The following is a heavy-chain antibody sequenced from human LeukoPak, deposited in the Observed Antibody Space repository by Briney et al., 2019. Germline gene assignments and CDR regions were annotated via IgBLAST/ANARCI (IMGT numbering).Heavy chain of an antibody. Sequence: ASVKVSCKASGYTFIGYYLHWVRQAPGQGLEWMGWVNPDTGVTNYAQKFQGRVTMTRDTSISTGYMELSRLRSDDTAVYYCARENYGDGNWFDPWGQGTLVTVSS. CDR2: VNPDTGVT. J-gene: IGHJ5*02. V-gene: IGHV1-2*02. CDR3: ARENYGDGNWFDP. CDR1: GYTFIGYY. D-gene: IGHD4-17*01.